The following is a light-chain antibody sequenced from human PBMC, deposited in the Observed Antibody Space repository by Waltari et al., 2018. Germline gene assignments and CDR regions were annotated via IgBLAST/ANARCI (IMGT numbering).Light chain of an antibody. CDR1: ESVSSSY. V-gene: IGKV3-20*01. Sequence: EIVLTQSPGTLSLSPGERATLSCRASESVSSSYLAWYQQKPGQAPRLLIHGASSRATGIPDRFSGSGSGTDFTLTISGLEPEDFAVYYCHQYGTSPPVTLGQGTRLEIK. CDR2: GAS. J-gene: IGKJ2*01. CDR3: HQYGTSPPVT.